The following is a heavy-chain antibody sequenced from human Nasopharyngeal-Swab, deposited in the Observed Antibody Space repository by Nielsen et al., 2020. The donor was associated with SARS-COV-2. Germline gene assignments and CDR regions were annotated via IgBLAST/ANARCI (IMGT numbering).Heavy chain of an antibody. V-gene: IGHV3-23*01. CDR1: GFTFSSYA. CDR3: AKRWAPRVVVAFQLDY. D-gene: IGHD2-21*01. Sequence: GESLKISCAASGFTFSSYAMSWVRQAPGKGLEWVSAISGSGGSTYYADSVKGRFTISRDNSKNTLYLQMNSLRAEDTAVYYCAKRWAPRVVVAFQLDYWGQGTLVTVSS. J-gene: IGHJ4*02. CDR2: ISGSGGST.